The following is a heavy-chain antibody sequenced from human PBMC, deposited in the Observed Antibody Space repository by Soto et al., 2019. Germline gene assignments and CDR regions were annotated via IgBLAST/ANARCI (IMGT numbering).Heavy chain of an antibody. V-gene: IGHV5-51*01. Sequence: PGESLKISCKGSGYSFTSYWIGWVRQMPGKGLEWMGIIYPGDSDTRYSPSFQGQVTISADKSISTAYLQWSSLKASDTAMYYCARLAIVVVPAATFDYWGQGTLVTVSS. CDR2: IYPGDSDT. CDR3: ARLAIVVVPAATFDY. CDR1: GYSFTSYW. J-gene: IGHJ4*02. D-gene: IGHD2-2*01.